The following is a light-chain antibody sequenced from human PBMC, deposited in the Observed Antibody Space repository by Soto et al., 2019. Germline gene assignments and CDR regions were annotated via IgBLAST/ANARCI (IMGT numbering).Light chain of an antibody. Sequence: QSVLTQPPSVSGAPGQRVTISCTGSSSNIGAGYDVHWYQQHPGKAPKLMIYDVSNRPSGVSNRFSGSKSGNTASLTISGLQAEDEADYYCSSYTSSSTWVFGGGTKLTVL. CDR1: SSNIGAGYD. V-gene: IGLV1-40*01. J-gene: IGLJ3*02. CDR3: SSYTSSSTWV. CDR2: DVS.